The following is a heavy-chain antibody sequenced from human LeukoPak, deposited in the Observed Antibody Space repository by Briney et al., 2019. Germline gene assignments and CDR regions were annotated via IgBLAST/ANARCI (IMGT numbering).Heavy chain of an antibody. CDR2: ISWDGGST. J-gene: IGHJ4*02. CDR3: AKDVGPSYYGSGSYTPDY. Sequence: GGSLRLSCAASGFTFDDYAMRWVRQAPGKGLEWVSLISWDGGSTYYADSVKGRFTISRDNSKNSLYLQMNSLRAEDTALYYCAKDVGPSYYGSGSYTPDYWGQGTLVTVSS. V-gene: IGHV3-43D*03. D-gene: IGHD3-10*01. CDR1: GFTFDDYA.